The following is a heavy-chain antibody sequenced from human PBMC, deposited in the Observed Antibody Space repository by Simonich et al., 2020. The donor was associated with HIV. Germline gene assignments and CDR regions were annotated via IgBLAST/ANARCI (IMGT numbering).Heavy chain of an antibody. Sequence: QVQLEQSGAAVKKPGASVKVSCKTSGYTFTNYYMHWVRQAPGQGREEMGIINPSGDITTYAQNFKGRVTMTRDTSTSTVYMELSSLRSEDTAVYYCARGYSSSSYYLDFWGQGTLVTVSS. CDR2: INPSGDIT. CDR1: GYTFTNYY. D-gene: IGHD6-13*01. V-gene: IGHV1-46*01. J-gene: IGHJ4*02. CDR3: ARGYSSSSYYLDF.